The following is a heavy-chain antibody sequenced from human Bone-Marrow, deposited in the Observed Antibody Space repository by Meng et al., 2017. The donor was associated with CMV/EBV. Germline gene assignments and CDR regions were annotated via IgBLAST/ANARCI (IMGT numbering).Heavy chain of an antibody. D-gene: IGHD2-2*01. V-gene: IGHV1-2*02. CDR3: ARDLVPVHRQVYYGMDV. J-gene: IGHJ6*02. Sequence: ASVKVSCKASGYTFIGYYIHWVRQAPGQGLEWMGWIDPKSGGTNYAQKFQGRVTMTRDTSISTAYMELSRLRSDDTAVYYCARDLVPVHRQVYYGMDVWGQGTTVTVSS. CDR2: IDPKSGGT. CDR1: GYTFIGYY.